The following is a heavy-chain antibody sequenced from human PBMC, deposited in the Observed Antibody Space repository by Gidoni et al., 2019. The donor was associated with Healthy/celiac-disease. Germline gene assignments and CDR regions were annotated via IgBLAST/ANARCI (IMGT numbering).Heavy chain of an antibody. CDR1: GSTFTSSY. Sequence: QVQLVQSGAEVKKPGASVKVSCKASGSTFTSSYMHWVRQAPGQGLEWMGITNPSGGSTSYAQKFQGRVTMTRDTSTSTVYMELSSLRSEDTAVYYCARGGIVVVVAARWWFDPWGQGTLVTVSS. J-gene: IGHJ5*02. V-gene: IGHV1-46*03. CDR2: TNPSGGST. D-gene: IGHD2-15*01. CDR3: ARGGIVVVVAARWWFDP.